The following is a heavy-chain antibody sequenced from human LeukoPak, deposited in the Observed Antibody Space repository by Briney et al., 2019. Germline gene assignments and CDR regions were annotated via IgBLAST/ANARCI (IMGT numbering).Heavy chain of an antibody. CDR2: IIPIFGTA. CDR3: ATGGSYIVLSG. J-gene: IGHJ4*02. Sequence: ASVKVSCKASGGTFSSYATSWVRQAPGHGLERMGGIIPIFGTANYAQKFQGRVTITTDESTSTAYMELSSLRSEDTAVYYCATGGSYIVLSGWGQGTLVTVSS. V-gene: IGHV1-69*05. D-gene: IGHD1-26*01. CDR1: GGTFSSYA.